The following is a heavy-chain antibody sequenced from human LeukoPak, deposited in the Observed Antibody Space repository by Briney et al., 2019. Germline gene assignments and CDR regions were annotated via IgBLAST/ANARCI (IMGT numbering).Heavy chain of an antibody. CDR1: GGSINSTNW. J-gene: IGHJ4*02. CDR3: ASKKWELLAFDY. Sequence: SETLSLTCAVSGGSINSTNWWSWVRQPPGKGLEWIGETYHSGSTNYNPSLKSRVVISLDKSKNQFSLKLNSVTAADTAVYYCASKKWELLAFDYWGQGTLVTVSS. V-gene: IGHV4-4*02. CDR2: TYHSGST. D-gene: IGHD1-26*01.